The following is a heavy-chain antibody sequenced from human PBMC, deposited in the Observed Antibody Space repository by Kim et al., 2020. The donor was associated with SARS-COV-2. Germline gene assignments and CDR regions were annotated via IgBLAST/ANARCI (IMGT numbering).Heavy chain of an antibody. CDR2: ISGSGGST. Sequence: GGSLRLSCAASGFTFSSYAMSWVRQAPGKGLEWVSAISGSGGSTYYADSVKGRFTISRDNSKNTLYLQMNSLRAEDTAVYYCAKDRPVWVQGVIDYYYYGMDVWGQGTTVTVSS. J-gene: IGHJ6*02. D-gene: IGHD3-10*01. CDR3: AKDRPVWVQGVIDYYYYGMDV. V-gene: IGHV3-23*01. CDR1: GFTFSSYA.